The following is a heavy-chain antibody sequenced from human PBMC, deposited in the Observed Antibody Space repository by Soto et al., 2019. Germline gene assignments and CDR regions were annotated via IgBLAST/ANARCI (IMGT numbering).Heavy chain of an antibody. CDR1: GFSFNMFA. CDR3: AQDFGFDSSGYDY. Sequence: PGGSLRLSCAASGFSFNMFAMHWLRQAPGKGLEWVARISSDGTNEQYADSVKGRFTISRDNSKDTVYVQMNSLRIEDTAVYYCAQDFGFDSSGYDYWGRGTMVTVYS. J-gene: IGHJ4*02. D-gene: IGHD3-22*01. CDR2: ISSDGTNE. V-gene: IGHV3-30*18.